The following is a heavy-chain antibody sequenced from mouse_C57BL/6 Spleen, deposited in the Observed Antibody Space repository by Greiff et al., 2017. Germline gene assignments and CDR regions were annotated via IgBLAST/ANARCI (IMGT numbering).Heavy chain of an antibody. CDR1: GFTFSSYA. CDR2: ISDGGSYT. CDR3: ARDVYYGSSYGYAMDY. V-gene: IGHV5-4*01. D-gene: IGHD1-1*01. J-gene: IGHJ4*01. Sequence: EVHLVESGGGLVKPGGSLKLSCAASGFTFSSYAMSWVRQTPEKRLEWVATISDGGSYTYYPDNVKGRFTISRDNAKNNLYLQMSHLKSEDTAMYYCARDVYYGSSYGYAMDYWGQGTSVTVSS.